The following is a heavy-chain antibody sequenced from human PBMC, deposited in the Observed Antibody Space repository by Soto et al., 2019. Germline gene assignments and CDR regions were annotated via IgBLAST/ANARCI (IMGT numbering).Heavy chain of an antibody. J-gene: IGHJ4*03. CDR1: GGSISNGCYY. V-gene: IGHV4-31*03. D-gene: IGHD3-10*01. CDR2: IHYIGST. Sequence: SETLSLTCTVSGGSISNGCYYWNWVRQHPGKGLEWIGYIHYIGSTWYNPSLESRVTISVDTSKDQFSLKLRSVTAGDRAVYYSAGLRGSGSYGGYCFDFWGQGTLVTVSS. CDR3: AGLRGSGSYGGYCFDF.